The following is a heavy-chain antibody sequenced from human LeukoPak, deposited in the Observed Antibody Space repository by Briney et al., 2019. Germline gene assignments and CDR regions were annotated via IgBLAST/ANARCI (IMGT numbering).Heavy chain of an antibody. CDR1: GYSISSGFY. CDR2: IFPNGNT. Sequence: SETLSLTCNVSGYSISSGFYWDWIRQPPGKGHEWIGIIFPNGNTYSDPSLKGRITISVDTSKNQFSLRLTSVTAADTAIYYCAREGTCKTGSCFPDYWGQGILVTISS. V-gene: IGHV4-38-2*02. J-gene: IGHJ4*02. CDR3: AREGTCKTGSCFPDY. D-gene: IGHD1-1*01.